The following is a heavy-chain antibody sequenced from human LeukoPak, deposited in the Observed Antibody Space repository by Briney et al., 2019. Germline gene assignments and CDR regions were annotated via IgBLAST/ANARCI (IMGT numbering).Heavy chain of an antibody. CDR3: ASDLEAAAGPGWFDP. CDR1: GYTFTSYG. V-gene: IGHV1-18*01. D-gene: IGHD6-13*01. J-gene: IGHJ5*02. CDR2: ISAYNGNT. Sequence: ASVKVSCKASGYTFTSYGISWVRQAPGQGLEWMGWISAYNGNTNYAQKLQGRVTMTTDTSTSTAYMELRSLRSDDTAVYYCASDLEAAAGPGWFDPWGQGTLVTVSS.